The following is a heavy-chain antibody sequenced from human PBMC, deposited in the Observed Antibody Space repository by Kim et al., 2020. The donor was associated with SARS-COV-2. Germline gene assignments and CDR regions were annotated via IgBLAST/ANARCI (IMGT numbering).Heavy chain of an antibody. D-gene: IGHD6-13*01. CDR2: INTNTGNP. CDR1: GYFFTSYA. J-gene: IGHJ5*02. V-gene: IGHV7-4-1*02. CDR3: AREKAGSWSNWFDP. Sequence: ASVKVSCKASGYFFTSYAMNWVRQAPGQGLEWMGWINTNTGNPTYAQGFTGRFVFSLDTSVSTAYLQISSLKAEDTAVYYCAREKAGSWSNWFDPWGQGTLVAVSS.